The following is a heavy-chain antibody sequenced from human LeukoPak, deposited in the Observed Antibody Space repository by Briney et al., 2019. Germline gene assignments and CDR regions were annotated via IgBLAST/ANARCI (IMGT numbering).Heavy chain of an antibody. Sequence: PSETLSLTCCVSGSSISGFYWSWLRQPPGKGLQWIGYIDQSGKPNYNPSLKSRVTISADTSKRHFSLELSAVTAADTALYYCVRTGQYAEIEWHWGRGTLVTVSS. CDR3: VRTGQYAEIEWH. CDR1: GSSISGFY. D-gene: IGHD3-3*01. J-gene: IGHJ4*02. CDR2: IDQSGKP. V-gene: IGHV4-59*12.